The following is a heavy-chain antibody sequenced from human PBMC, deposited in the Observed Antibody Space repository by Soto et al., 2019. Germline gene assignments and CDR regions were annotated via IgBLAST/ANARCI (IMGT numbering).Heavy chain of an antibody. D-gene: IGHD2-2*01. J-gene: IGHJ4*02. V-gene: IGHV2-5*02. CDR2: IYWDDDK. CDR1: GFSLNTDGVG. Sequence: QITLKESGPPLVKPTQTLTLTCTFSGFSLNTDGVGVGWIRQPPGKALEWLALIYWDDDKRYIPSLESRLTITKDTSKTQVVLTMTNMDTVDTATYYSAHTMPPRISDFWGQGTQVTVSS. CDR3: AHTMPPRISDF.